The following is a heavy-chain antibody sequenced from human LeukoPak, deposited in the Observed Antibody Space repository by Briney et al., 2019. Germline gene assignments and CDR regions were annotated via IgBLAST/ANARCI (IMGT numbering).Heavy chain of an antibody. CDR3: ARVKVQDHGIYYYGMDV. CDR2: INAGNGNT. J-gene: IGHJ6*02. Sequence: ASVKVSCKASGGTFSSYAMHWVRQAPGQRLEWMGWINAGNGNTKYSQKFQGRVTITTDTSATTAYVEVSSLRSEDTAVYYCARVKVQDHGIYYYGMDVWGQGTTVTVSS. CDR1: GGTFSSYA. V-gene: IGHV1-3*01. D-gene: IGHD1-14*01.